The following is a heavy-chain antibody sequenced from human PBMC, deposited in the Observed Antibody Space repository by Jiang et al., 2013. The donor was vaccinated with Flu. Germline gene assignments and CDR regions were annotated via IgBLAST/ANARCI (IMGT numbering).Heavy chain of an antibody. CDR2: ISGSGGST. J-gene: IGHJ4*02. Sequence: VQLLESGGGLEQPGGSLRLSCEASGFTFSSYAMSWVRQAPGKGLEWVSSISGSGGSTHYADSVEGRFAISRDNSKNTLFLQMNSLRAEDTALYYCAARNDFWSAYPSDYWGQGTLVTVSS. D-gene: IGHD3-3*01. CDR1: GFTFSSYA. CDR3: AARNDFWSAYPSDY. V-gene: IGHV3-23*01.